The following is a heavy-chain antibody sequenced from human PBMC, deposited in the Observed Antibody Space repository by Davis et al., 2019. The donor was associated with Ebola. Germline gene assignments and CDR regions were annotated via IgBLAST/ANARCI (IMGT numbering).Heavy chain of an antibody. CDR3: ARGLAVKDYNYYGLDV. Sequence: PSETLSLTCTVSGGSISSYYWSWIRQPPGKGLEWIGYIYYSGSTNYNPSLKSRVTISVDTSKNQFSLKLSSVTAADTAVYYCARGLAVKDYNYYGLDVWGQGTTVTVSS. D-gene: IGHD6-19*01. CDR1: GGSISSYY. J-gene: IGHJ6*02. V-gene: IGHV4-59*12. CDR2: IYYSGST.